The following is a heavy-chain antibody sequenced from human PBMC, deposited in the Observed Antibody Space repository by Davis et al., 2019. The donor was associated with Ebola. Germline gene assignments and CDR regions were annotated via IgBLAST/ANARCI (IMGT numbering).Heavy chain of an antibody. D-gene: IGHD6-19*01. J-gene: IGHJ6*02. Sequence: GSLRLSCTVSGGSISSYYWSWIRQPPGKGLEWIGYIYYSGSTNYNPSLKSRVTISVDTSKNQFSLKLSSVTAADTAVYYCARQIAVGYYYGMDVWGQGTTVTVSS. CDR3: ARQIAVGYYYGMDV. CDR2: IYYSGST. V-gene: IGHV4-59*08. CDR1: GGSISSYY.